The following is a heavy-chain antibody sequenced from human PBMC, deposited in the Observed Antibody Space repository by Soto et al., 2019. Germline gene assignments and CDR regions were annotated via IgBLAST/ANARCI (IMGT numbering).Heavy chain of an antibody. Sequence: SETLSLTCTVSGGSISSYYWSWIRQPPGKGLEWIGDIYYSGSTNYNPSLKSRVTISVDTSKNQFSLKLSSVTAADTAVYFCARRYGLSAFDIWGQGTTVT. CDR1: GGSISSYY. CDR3: ARRYGLSAFDI. CDR2: IYYSGST. D-gene: IGHD3-10*01. V-gene: IGHV4-59*08. J-gene: IGHJ3*02.